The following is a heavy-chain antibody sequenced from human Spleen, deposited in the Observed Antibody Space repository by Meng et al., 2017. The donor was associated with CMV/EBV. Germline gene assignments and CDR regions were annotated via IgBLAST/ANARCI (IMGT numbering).Heavy chain of an antibody. J-gene: IGHJ4*02. CDR1: GGSFSGYY. CDR2: INHSGST. D-gene: IGHD3-22*01. CDR3: ARGLTMIVVVTFDY. V-gene: IGHV4-34*01. Sequence: VQLQQWRAGLLQPSATLSPPCAVYGGSFSGYYWSWIRQPPGKGLEWIGEINHSGSTNYNPSLKSRVTISVDTSKNQFSLKLSSVTAADTAVYYCARGLTMIVVVTFDYWGQGTLVTVSS.